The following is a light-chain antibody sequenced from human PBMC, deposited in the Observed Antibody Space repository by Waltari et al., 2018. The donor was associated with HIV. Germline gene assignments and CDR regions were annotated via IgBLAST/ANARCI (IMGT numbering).Light chain of an antibody. Sequence: QSALTQPPSASGSPGQSVTISCTGTRSDIGNYNFVSWYQQHPGKAPKLIIYEVSKRPSGVPDRFSGSKSGNTASLTVSGLQAEDEADYYCSSFAGTNNLVFGGGTKLTVL. CDR2: EVS. CDR1: RSDIGNYNF. J-gene: IGLJ2*01. CDR3: SSFAGTNNLV. V-gene: IGLV2-8*01.